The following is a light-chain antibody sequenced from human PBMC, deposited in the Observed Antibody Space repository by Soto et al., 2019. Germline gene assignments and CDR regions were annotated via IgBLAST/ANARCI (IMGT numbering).Light chain of an antibody. J-gene: IGLJ3*02. V-gene: IGLV2-23*02. CDR2: DVN. CDR1: SNDVGSYDL. CDR3: CSYARSITGL. Sequence: QSVLTQPASVSGSPGQSITISCTGTSNDVGSYDLVSWYQQHPGKAPKLMIYDVNRRPSGVSYRFSGSKSGNTASLTISGLQADDEADYYCCSYARSITGLFGGGTTLTVL.